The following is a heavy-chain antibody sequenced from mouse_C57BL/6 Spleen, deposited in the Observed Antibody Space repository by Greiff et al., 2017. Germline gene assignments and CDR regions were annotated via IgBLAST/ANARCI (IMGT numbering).Heavy chain of an antibody. D-gene: IGHD2-4*01. Sequence: LQESGAELARPGASVKLSCKASGYTFTSYGISWVKQRTGQGLEWIGEIYPRSGNTYYNEKFKGKATLTADKSSSTAYMELRSLTSEDSAVYFCARVNYDYDGYFDYWGQGTTLTVSS. CDR2: IYPRSGNT. J-gene: IGHJ2*01. V-gene: IGHV1-81*01. CDR1: GYTFTSYG. CDR3: ARVNYDYDGYFDY.